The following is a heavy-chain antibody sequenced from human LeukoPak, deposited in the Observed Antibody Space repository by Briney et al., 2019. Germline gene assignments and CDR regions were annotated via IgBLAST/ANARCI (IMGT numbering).Heavy chain of an antibody. V-gene: IGHV3-23*01. D-gene: IGHD5-12*01. J-gene: IGHJ4*02. CDR3: AKVGPRDGYREYYFDY. CDR1: GFTFRSDW. CDR2: ISGSGGST. Sequence: PGGSLRLSCAASGFTFRSDWMSWVRQAPGKGLEWVSAISGSGGSTYYADSVKGRFTISRDNSKNTLYLQMNSLRAEDTAVYYCAKVGPRDGYREYYFDYWGQGTLVTVSS.